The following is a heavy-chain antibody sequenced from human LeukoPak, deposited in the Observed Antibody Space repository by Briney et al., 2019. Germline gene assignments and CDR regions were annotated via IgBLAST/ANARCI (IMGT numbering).Heavy chain of an antibody. D-gene: IGHD6-13*01. CDR3: ARDQQQLVRREGYYYYYMDV. V-gene: IGHV3-48*01. CDR2: ISSSSSTI. Sequence: PGGSLRLSCAASGFTFSRYSMSWVRQAPGQGLELVSYISSSSSTIYYADSVKGRFTISRDNGKNSLYLQLNSLRAKDTAVYYCARDQQQLVRREGYYYYYMDVWGKGTTVTVSS. CDR1: GFTFSRYS. J-gene: IGHJ6*03.